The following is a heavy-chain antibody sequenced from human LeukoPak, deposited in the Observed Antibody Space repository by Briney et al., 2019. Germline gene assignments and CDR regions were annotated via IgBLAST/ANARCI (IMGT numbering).Heavy chain of an antibody. D-gene: IGHD6-6*01. J-gene: IGHJ6*03. V-gene: IGHV4-4*07. Sequence: PSETLSLTCTVSGGSISSYYWSWIRQPAGKGLEGIGRIYTSGSTNYNPSLKSRVTMSVDTSKNQFSLKLSSVTAADTAVYYCARQWSSASGYYYYYMDVWGQGTLVTVSS. CDR2: IYTSGST. CDR3: ARQWSSASGYYYYYMDV. CDR1: GGSISSYY.